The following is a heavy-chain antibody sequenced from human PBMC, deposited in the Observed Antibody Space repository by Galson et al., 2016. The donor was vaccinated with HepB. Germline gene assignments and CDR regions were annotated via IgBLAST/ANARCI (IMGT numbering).Heavy chain of an antibody. V-gene: IGHV3-23*01. Sequence: SLRLSCAASGFTFRNYAMTWVRQAPGKGLEWVSGIGGSGSSTYYVDSVRGRFTISRDNSKNTLFLQMKSLRADDTAVYYCESPIVGAPSWGQGTLVTVSS. D-gene: IGHD1-26*01. CDR2: IGGSGSST. J-gene: IGHJ4*02. CDR1: GFTFRNYA. CDR3: ESPIVGAPS.